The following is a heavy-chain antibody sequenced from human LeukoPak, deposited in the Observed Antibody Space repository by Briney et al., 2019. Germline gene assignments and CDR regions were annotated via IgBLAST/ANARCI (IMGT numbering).Heavy chain of an antibody. CDR2: IYYIGIT. D-gene: IGHD2-15*01. J-gene: IGHJ6*03. V-gene: IGHV4-59*01. CDR3: ARSNSWSSYYYYYYMYV. Sequence: TSSETLSLTCTVSGGSFNAYYWSWIRQPPGEGLEWIGYIYYIGITNYNPSLKNRVIISVDTSKNQFSLQLSSVTAADTAVYYCARSNSWSSYYYYYYMYVWGKGTTVTVSS. CDR1: GGSFNAYY.